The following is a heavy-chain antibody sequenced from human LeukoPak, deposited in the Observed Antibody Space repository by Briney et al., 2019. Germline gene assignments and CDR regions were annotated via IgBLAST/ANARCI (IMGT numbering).Heavy chain of an antibody. D-gene: IGHD3-22*01. CDR2: ISAYNGNT. CDR3: ARVRGYYDSSGPRDY. J-gene: IGHJ4*02. V-gene: IGHV1-18*01. Sequence: ASVKISCKASGYSFTTYGISWVRQAPGQGLEWMGWISAYNGNTNYAQKLQGRVTMTTDTSTSTAYMELRSLRSDDTAVYYCARVRGYYDSSGPRDYWGQGTLVTVSS. CDR1: GYSFTTYG.